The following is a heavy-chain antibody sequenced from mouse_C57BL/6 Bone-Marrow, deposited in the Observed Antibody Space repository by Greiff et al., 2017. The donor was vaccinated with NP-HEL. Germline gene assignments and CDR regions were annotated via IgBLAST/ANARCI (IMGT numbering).Heavy chain of an antibody. V-gene: IGHV1-52*01. D-gene: IGHD2-3*01. CDR3: ARGGYDGYYSFFAY. CDR2: IDPSDSET. CDR1: GYTFTSYW. J-gene: IGHJ3*01. Sequence: QVQLQQPGAELVRPGSSVKLSCKASGYTFTSYWMHWVKQRPIQGLEWIGNIDPSDSETHYNQKFKDKATLTVDKSSSTAYMQLSSLTSEDSAVYYCARGGYDGYYSFFAYWGQGTLVTVSA.